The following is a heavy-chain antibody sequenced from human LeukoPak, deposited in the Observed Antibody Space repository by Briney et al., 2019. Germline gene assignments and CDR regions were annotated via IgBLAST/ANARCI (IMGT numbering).Heavy chain of an antibody. J-gene: IGHJ6*03. CDR3: ASRKYSSGWSYYYYYYMDV. V-gene: IGHV3-9*01. Sequence: GGSLRLSCAASGFTFDDYAMHWVRQPPGKGLEWVSGISWNSGSKVYADSVKGRFTISRDNAKNSLYLQMNSLRAEDTAVYYCASRKYSSGWSYYYYYYMDVWGKGTTVTISS. CDR1: GFTFDDYA. CDR2: ISWNSGSK. D-gene: IGHD6-19*01.